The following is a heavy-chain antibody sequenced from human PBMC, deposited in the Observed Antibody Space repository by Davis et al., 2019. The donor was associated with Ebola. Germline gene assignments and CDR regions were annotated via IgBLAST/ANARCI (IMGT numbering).Heavy chain of an antibody. J-gene: IGHJ4*02. CDR1: GYTFRNSA. Sequence: ASVKVSCKASGYTFRNSAISWVRQAPGQGLEWMAWINSYNDNANYAQKFQGRVTLTTDTSTNTAYMELRDLRSDDSARYYCARLAMVAAGCHDYWGQGSLVAVSS. D-gene: IGHD5-18*01. CDR2: INSYNDNA. CDR3: ARLAMVAAGCHDY. V-gene: IGHV1-18*01.